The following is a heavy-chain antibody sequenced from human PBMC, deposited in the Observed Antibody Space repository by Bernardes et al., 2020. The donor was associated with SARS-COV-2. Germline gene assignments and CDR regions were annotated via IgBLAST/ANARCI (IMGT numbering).Heavy chain of an antibody. Sequence: SETLSLTCTVSGASISSNRYYWGWIRQPPGKAPEWIGNIHYSGITYYSSSLKSRLTISIDTSKNHFSLNLRSVTAADAAMYYCARDAIYDSNSYDVWGQGTLVTVSS. D-gene: IGHD3-16*01. J-gene: IGHJ3*01. CDR2: IHYSGIT. CDR1: GASISSNRYY. V-gene: IGHV4-39*07. CDR3: ARDAIYDSNSYDV.